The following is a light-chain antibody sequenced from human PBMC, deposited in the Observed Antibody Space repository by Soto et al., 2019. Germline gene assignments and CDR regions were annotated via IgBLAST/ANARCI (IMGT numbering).Light chain of an antibody. Sequence: DIVFTQSPVTLSLSPGERATLSCRASQSVSSNLAWYQQKPGQAPRLLIYGASTRATGIPARFSGSGSGTEFTLTISSLQADDSALYYCQHYNNWPPGRTFGQGTKVDIK. V-gene: IGKV3-15*01. CDR2: GAS. CDR1: QSVSSN. J-gene: IGKJ1*01. CDR3: QHYNNWPPGRT.